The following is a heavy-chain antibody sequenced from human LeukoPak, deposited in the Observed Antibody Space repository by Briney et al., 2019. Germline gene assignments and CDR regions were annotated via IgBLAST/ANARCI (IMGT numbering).Heavy chain of an antibody. D-gene: IGHD2-15*01. CDR3: ARGPGYCSGGSRVCWFDP. CDR1: GYTFTSYD. Sequence: ASVKVSCKASGYTFTSYDINWVRQASGQGLEWMGWMNPNSGNTGYAQKFQGRVTMTRNTSISTAYMELSSLRSEDTAVYYCARGPGYCSGGSRVCWFDPWGQGTLVTVSS. V-gene: IGHV1-8*01. CDR2: MNPNSGNT. J-gene: IGHJ5*02.